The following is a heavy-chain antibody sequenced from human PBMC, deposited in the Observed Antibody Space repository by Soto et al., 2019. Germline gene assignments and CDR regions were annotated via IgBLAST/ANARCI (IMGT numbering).Heavy chain of an antibody. CDR2: IYYSGNT. Sequence: QVQLQESGPGLVKPSETLSLTCTVSGGSISNYYWSWIRQPPGRGLEWIGSIYYSGNTGYNPSLKSRVIMSVDTSKNQFSLRLSSVTTADTAVYYCARYCGGSKCLDYWGQGTLVTVSS. V-gene: IGHV4-59*01. D-gene: IGHD2-21*01. J-gene: IGHJ4*02. CDR3: ARYCGGSKCLDY. CDR1: GGSISNYY.